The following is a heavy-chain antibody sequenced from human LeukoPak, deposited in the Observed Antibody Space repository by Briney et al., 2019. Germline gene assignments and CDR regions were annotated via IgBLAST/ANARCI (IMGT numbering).Heavy chain of an antibody. Sequence: GGSLRLSCAASGFTFSSYAMNWVSQAPGKGLECVSTTGGSGGSTYYADSVKGRFTISRDNSKNTLYLQVNSLRAGDTAVYYCARACSGGSCYLAAFDIWGQGTMVTVSS. CDR1: GFTFSSYA. V-gene: IGHV3-23*01. D-gene: IGHD2-15*01. CDR3: ARACSGGSCYLAAFDI. J-gene: IGHJ3*02. CDR2: TGGSGGST.